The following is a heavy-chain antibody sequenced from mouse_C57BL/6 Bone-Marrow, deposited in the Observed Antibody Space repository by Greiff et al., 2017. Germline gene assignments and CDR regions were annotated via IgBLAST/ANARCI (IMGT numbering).Heavy chain of an antibody. CDR1: GYTFTSYW. CDR2: IHPNSGST. Sequence: QVQLQQPGAELVKPGASVKLSCKASGYTFTSYWMHWVKQRPGQGLEWIGMIHPNSGSTNYNEKFKSKATLTVDKSSSTAYMQLSSLTSEDSAVYYCAIGGYYSKGGFAYWGQGTLVTVSA. V-gene: IGHV1-64*01. CDR3: AIGGYYSKGGFAY. D-gene: IGHD2-5*01. J-gene: IGHJ3*01.